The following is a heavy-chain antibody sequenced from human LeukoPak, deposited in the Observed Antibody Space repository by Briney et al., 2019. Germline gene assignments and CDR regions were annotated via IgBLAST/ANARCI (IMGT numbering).Heavy chain of an antibody. J-gene: IGHJ3*02. CDR2: IKQDGSEK. CDR1: GFTFSSYW. V-gene: IGHV3-7*01. D-gene: IGHD3-3*01. Sequence: PGGSLRLSCAASGFTFSSYWMSWVRQAPGKGLEWVANIKQDGSEKYYVDSVKGRFTISRDNAKNSLYLQMNSLRAEDTAVYYCARIGIRGFWSGLDAFDIWVRGTMVTVSS. CDR3: ARIGIRGFWSGLDAFDI.